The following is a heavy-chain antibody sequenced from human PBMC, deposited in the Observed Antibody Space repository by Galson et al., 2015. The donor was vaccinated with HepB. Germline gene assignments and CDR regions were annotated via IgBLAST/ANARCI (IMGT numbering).Heavy chain of an antibody. D-gene: IGHD7-27*01. CDR2: IYPGDSDT. J-gene: IGHJ3*02. Sequence: QSGAEVKKPGESLKISCKGSGYSFTSYWIGWVRQMPGKGLEWMGIIYPGDSDTRYSPSFQGQVTISADKSISTAYLQWSSLKASDTAMYYCARLATSDWGSNAFDIWGQGTMVTVSS. CDR1: GYSFTSYW. CDR3: ARLATSDWGSNAFDI. V-gene: IGHV5-51*03.